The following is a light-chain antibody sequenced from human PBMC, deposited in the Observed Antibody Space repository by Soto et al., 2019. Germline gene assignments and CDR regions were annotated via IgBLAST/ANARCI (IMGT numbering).Light chain of an antibody. Sequence: QSALTQPRSVSGSPGQSVTISCTGTSSDVGGYNYVSWYQQNPGKAPKLMIYDVSKRPSGVSDRFSGSKSANTASLIISGLQAEDEADYHCSSYTSSSTYVFGTGTKLTVL. J-gene: IGLJ1*01. V-gene: IGLV2-11*01. CDR1: SSDVGGYNY. CDR3: SSYTSSSTYV. CDR2: DVS.